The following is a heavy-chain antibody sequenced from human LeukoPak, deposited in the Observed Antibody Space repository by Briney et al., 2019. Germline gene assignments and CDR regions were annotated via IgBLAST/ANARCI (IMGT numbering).Heavy chain of an antibody. Sequence: SETLSLTCAVYGGSFSGYYWSWIRQPPGKGLEWIGEINHSGSTNYNPSLKSRVTISVDTSKSQFSLKLSSVTAADTAVYYCARGQPYYDFWSGTYNWFDPWGQGTLVTVSS. V-gene: IGHV4-34*01. CDR2: INHSGST. CDR1: GGSFSGYY. D-gene: IGHD3-3*01. J-gene: IGHJ5*02. CDR3: ARGQPYYDFWSGTYNWFDP.